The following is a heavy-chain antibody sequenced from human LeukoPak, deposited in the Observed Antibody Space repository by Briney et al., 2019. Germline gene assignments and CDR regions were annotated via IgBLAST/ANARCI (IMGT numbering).Heavy chain of an antibody. CDR3: ARDDYNWNVDAFHI. CDR2: ISSSSSYI. V-gene: IGHV3-21*01. J-gene: IGHJ3*02. D-gene: IGHD1-20*01. CDR1: EFTFSTYS. Sequence: GGSLRLSCAASEFTFSTYSMNWGRQAPGKGLEWVSSISSSSSYIYYADSVKGRFTISRDNAKKSLYLQMNSLRAEDPAVSYCARDDYNWNVDAFHIWGQGTMVAVSS.